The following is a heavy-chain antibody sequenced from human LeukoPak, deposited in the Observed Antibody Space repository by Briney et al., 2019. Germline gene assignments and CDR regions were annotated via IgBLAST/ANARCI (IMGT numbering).Heavy chain of an antibody. Sequence: PSQTLSLTCTVSGGSISSGSYHWSWIRQPPGKGLESFVYIYYSGRTNYNPSLKSRVTISVDTCKSQFSLKLSSVTAADTAVYYCARNPGYSSGWYVTYFDYWGQGTLVTVSS. CDR2: IYYSGRT. J-gene: IGHJ4*02. V-gene: IGHV4-61*01. CDR3: ARNPGYSSGWYVTYFDY. D-gene: IGHD6-13*01. CDR1: GGSISSGSYH.